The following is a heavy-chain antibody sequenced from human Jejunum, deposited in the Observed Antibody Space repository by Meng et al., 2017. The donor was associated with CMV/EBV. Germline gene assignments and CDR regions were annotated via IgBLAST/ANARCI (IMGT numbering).Heavy chain of an antibody. CDR2: VFHTGIT. CDR3: ARGRYCINGVCFDH. D-gene: IGHD2-8*01. V-gene: IGHV4-59*01. CDR1: GGSMINYS. J-gene: IGHJ4*02. Sequence: CSGSGGSMINYSWSWIRQSPGKGLEWLGHVFHTGITNYNPSLESRLTLSVDTSKNQASLNLTSVTAADTAVYFCARGRYCINGVCFDHWGQGALVTVSS.